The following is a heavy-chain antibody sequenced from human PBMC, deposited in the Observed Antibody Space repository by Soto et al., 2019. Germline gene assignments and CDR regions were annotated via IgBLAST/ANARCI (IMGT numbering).Heavy chain of an antibody. CDR3: ARGSYSLPLDY. CDR1: GFTFSSYE. V-gene: IGHV3-48*03. CDR2: ISSSGSTI. J-gene: IGHJ4*02. Sequence: GGSLRLSCAASGFTFSSYEMNWVRQAPGKGLEWVSYISSSGSTIYYADSVKGRFTISRDNAKNSLYLQMNSLRAEDTAVYYFARGSYSLPLDYWGQGTLVTVSS. D-gene: IGHD1-26*01.